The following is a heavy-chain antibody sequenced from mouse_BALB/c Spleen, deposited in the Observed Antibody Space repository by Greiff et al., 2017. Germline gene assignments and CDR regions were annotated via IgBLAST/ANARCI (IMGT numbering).Heavy chain of an antibody. CDR2: ISSGGGNT. Sequence: EVQGVESGGGLVKPGGSLKLSCAASGFTFSSYTMSWVRQTPEKRLEWVATISSGGGNTYYPDSVKGRFTISRDNAKNNLYLQMSSLRSEDTALYYCARYDYGTWFAYWGQGTLVTVSA. D-gene: IGHD2-4*01. V-gene: IGHV5-9*03. CDR1: GFTFSSYT. J-gene: IGHJ3*01. CDR3: ARYDYGTWFAY.